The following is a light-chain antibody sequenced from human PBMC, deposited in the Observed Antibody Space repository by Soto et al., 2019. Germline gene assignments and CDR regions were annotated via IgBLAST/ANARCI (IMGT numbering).Light chain of an antibody. CDR2: DVT. CDR1: SSDVGGYNY. J-gene: IGLJ2*01. Sequence: QSALTQPASVSGSPGQSITVSCTGTSSDVGGYNYVSWYQQYPGKAPKLIIYDVTDRPSRVYNRFSGSKSGNTASLTISVLQAEDEADYYCGSYTTSSTLVFGGGTKVTVL. CDR3: GSYTTSSTLV. V-gene: IGLV2-14*03.